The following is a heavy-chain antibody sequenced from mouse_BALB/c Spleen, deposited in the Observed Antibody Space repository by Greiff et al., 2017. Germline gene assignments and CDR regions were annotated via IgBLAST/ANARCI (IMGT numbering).Heavy chain of an antibody. CDR2: VNPNNGGT. Sequence: EVQLQESGPELVKPGASVKISCKASGYTFTDYYMNWVKQSHGKSLEWIGLVNPNNGGTSYNQKFKGKATLTVDKSSSTAYMELRSLTSEDSAVYYCAPLLRSRGYWGQGTTLTVSS. D-gene: IGHD1-1*01. CDR1: GYTFTDYY. V-gene: IGHV1-26*01. J-gene: IGHJ2*01. CDR3: APLLRSRGY.